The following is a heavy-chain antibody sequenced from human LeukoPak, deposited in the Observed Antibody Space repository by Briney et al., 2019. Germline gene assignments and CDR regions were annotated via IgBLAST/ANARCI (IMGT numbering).Heavy chain of an antibody. Sequence: GGSLRLSCEASGFSLSSYAFHWVRQAPGKGLEWGSFVSFDGRNKNYADSVRGRFTIPRDNSKNTLYLQMNSVTYEDTAVYFCVRIVGHTTTDFWGQGTIVTVSS. CDR2: VSFDGRNK. CDR1: GFSLSSYA. D-gene: IGHD1-26*01. CDR3: VRIVGHTTTDF. J-gene: IGHJ4*02. V-gene: IGHV3-30-3*01.